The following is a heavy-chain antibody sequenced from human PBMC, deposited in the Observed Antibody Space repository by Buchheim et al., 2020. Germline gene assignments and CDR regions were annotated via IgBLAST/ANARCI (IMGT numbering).Heavy chain of an antibody. CDR2: INGDGRST. CDR3: ARGGAGSGLYFLDD. Sequence: EVQLVESGGGLVQPGGSLRLSCAASGFTLSDHYMDWVRQAPGKGPVWVSGINGDGRSTSYADFVKGRFTISRDNAKNTLYLQMDSLRAEDTAVYYCARGGAGSGLYFLDDWGQGTL. CDR1: GFTLSDHY. V-gene: IGHV3-74*02. D-gene: IGHD3-22*01. J-gene: IGHJ4*02.